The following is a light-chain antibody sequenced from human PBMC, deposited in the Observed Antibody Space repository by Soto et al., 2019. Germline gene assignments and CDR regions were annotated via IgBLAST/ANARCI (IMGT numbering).Light chain of an antibody. Sequence: DIQMTQSPSSLSASVGDRVTITCRASQGISNYLAWFQQKPGKAPKSLIYAASSLQSGVPSKFSGSGSVTDFTLTISLQPEDFATYYCQQYYRYPLTFGGGTKVEI. V-gene: IGKV1-16*02. CDR1: QGISNY. CDR3: QQYYRYPLT. CDR2: AAS. J-gene: IGKJ4*01.